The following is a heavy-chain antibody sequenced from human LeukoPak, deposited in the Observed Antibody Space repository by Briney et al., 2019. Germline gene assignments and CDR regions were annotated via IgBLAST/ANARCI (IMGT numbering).Heavy chain of an antibody. V-gene: IGHV3-11*06. J-gene: IGHJ6*04. CDR1: GFTFSDYY. D-gene: IGHD2-2*01. CDR3: ARVGYCSSTSCYERDYYYYGMDV. Sequence: PGGSLRLSCAASGFTFSDYYMSWIRQAPGKGLEWVSYVSSSSSYTNYADSVKGRFTISRDNAKNSLYLQMNSLRAEDTAVYYCARVGYCSSTSCYERDYYYYGMDVWGKGTTVTVSS. CDR2: VSSSSSYT.